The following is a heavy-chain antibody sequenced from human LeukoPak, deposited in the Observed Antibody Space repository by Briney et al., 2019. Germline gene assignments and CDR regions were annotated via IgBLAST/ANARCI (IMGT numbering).Heavy chain of an antibody. V-gene: IGHV1-8*01. CDR3: ARDSSGWYHWFDP. Sequence: ASVKVSCKASGYTFTSYDINWVRQATGQGLEWTGWMNPNSGNTGYAQKFQGRVTMTRNTSISTAYMELSSLRSEDTAVYYCARDSSGWYHWFDPWGQGTLVTVSS. CDR2: MNPNSGNT. J-gene: IGHJ5*02. D-gene: IGHD6-19*01. CDR1: GYTFTSYD.